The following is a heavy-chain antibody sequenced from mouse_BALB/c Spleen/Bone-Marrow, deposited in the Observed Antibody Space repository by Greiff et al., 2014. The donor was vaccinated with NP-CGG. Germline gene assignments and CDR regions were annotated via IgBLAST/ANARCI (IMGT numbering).Heavy chain of an antibody. J-gene: IGHJ2*01. CDR1: GFSFSDYY. V-gene: IGHV5-12*02. D-gene: IGHD1-1*01. CDR3: ARLGDYSYFNY. Sequence: VQLKESGGGLVQPGGSLKLSCATSGFSFSDYYMYWIRQTPEKRLEWVAYISNGGGSTYYPDTVKGRFTISRDNAKNTLYLQMSRLKSEDTAMYYCARLGDYSYFNYWGQGPTLTVSS. CDR2: ISNGGGST.